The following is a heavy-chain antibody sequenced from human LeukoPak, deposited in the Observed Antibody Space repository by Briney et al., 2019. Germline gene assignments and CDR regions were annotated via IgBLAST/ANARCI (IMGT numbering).Heavy chain of an antibody. CDR3: ARETAMVLHY. D-gene: IGHD5-18*01. Sequence: ASVKVSCKASGYILTGYNMHWVRQAPGQGLEWMGRINPNSGDANYAQKFQGRVAMTRDTSISTAYMELSRLRSDDTAVYYCARETAMVLHYWGQGTLVTVSS. CDR2: INPNSGDA. J-gene: IGHJ4*02. V-gene: IGHV1-2*06. CDR1: GYILTGYN.